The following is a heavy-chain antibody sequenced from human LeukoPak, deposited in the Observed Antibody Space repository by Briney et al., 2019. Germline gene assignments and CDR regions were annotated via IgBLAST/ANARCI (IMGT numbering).Heavy chain of an antibody. CDR2: ISGSGGTT. J-gene: IGHJ4*02. V-gene: IGHV3-23*01. CDR3: AKVKGGSSWQYYFDY. CDR1: GFTFSSYA. Sequence: GGSLRLSCAASGFTFSSYAMGWVRQAPGKRLEWVSAISGSGGTTYYADSVKGRFTISRDNSKNTLYLQTNTLRAEDTALYYCAKVKGGSSWQYYFDYWGQGTLVTVSS. D-gene: IGHD6-13*01.